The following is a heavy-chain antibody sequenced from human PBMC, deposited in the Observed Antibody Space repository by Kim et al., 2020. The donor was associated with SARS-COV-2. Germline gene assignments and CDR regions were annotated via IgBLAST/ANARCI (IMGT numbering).Heavy chain of an antibody. CDR3: ARDRWLAYGSVSRHFDY. CDR2: IYYSGTT. J-gene: IGHJ4*02. CDR1: GGSISSPNNY. D-gene: IGHD3-10*01. V-gene: IGHV4-61*01. Sequence: SETLSHTCTVSGGSISSPNNYWSWIRQSPGKGLEWIGYIYYSGTTNYNPPLQSRVTISLDTSNNQFSLNLASVTAADTALYYCARDRWLAYGSVSRHFDYWGQGTLVTVSS.